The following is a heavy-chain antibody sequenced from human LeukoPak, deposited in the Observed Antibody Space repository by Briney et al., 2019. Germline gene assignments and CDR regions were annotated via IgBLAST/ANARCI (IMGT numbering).Heavy chain of an antibody. J-gene: IGHJ4*02. CDR3: VRGDFDY. CDR1: GFTFDDYG. V-gene: IGHV3-9*01. Sequence: GGSLRLSCAASGFTFDDYGMHWVRHAPGKGLEWVSGISWNSGTMGYADSVRGRFTISRDNAKNSLYLQMNSLRVEDTAVYYCVRGDFDYWGQGTLVTVSS. CDR2: ISWNSGTM.